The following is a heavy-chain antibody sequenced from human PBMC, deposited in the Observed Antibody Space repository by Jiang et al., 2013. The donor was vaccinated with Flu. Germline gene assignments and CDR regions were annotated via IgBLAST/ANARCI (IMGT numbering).Heavy chain of an antibody. CDR2: IIPILGIA. J-gene: IGHJ6*02. D-gene: IGHD5-12*01. CDR3: ARDGSDGGYGDYYYYGMDV. CDR1: GYTFTSYD. Sequence: GAEVKKPGASVKVSCKASGYTFTSYDINWVRQVTGQGLEWMGRIIPILGIANYAQKFQGRVTITADKSTSTAYMELSSLRSEDTAVYYCARDGSDGGYGDYYYYGMDVWGQGTTVTVSS. V-gene: IGHV1-69*04.